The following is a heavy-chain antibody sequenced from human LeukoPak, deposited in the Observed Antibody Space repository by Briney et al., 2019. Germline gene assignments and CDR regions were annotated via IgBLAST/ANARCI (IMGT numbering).Heavy chain of an antibody. Sequence: GGSLRLSCAASGFTFSSYAMHWVRQAPGKGLEWVAVISYDGSNKYYADSVKGRFTISRDNSKSTLYLQMNSLRAEDTAVYYCARAQRFDYWGQGTLVTVSS. CDR1: GFTFSSYA. CDR2: ISYDGSNK. V-gene: IGHV3-30*04. CDR3: ARAQRFDY. D-gene: IGHD6-25*01. J-gene: IGHJ4*02.